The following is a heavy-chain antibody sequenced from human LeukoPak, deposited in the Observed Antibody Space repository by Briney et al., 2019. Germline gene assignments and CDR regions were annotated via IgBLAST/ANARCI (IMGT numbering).Heavy chain of an antibody. CDR2: FKSDGSST. J-gene: IGHJ4*02. V-gene: IGHV3-74*01. CDR3: AKSETVTTSFDY. D-gene: IGHD4-17*01. CDR1: GFTFSNYW. Sequence: PGGSLRLSCAASGFTFSNYWMHWVRQAPGKGLVWVSRFKSDGSSTRYADSVKGRFTISRDNAKNTLYLQMNSLRAEDTAVYYCAKSETVTTSFDYWGQGTLVIVSS.